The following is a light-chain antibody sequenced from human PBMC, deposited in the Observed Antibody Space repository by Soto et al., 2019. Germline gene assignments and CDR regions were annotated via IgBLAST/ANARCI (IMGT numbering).Light chain of an antibody. J-gene: IGLJ2*01. CDR2: SSS. V-gene: IGLV1-44*01. Sequence: QSVVTQPPSASGTPGQRVTISCSGSASNIGSNPVNWYQHLPGTAPKLLIYSSSHRPSGVPDRFSGSKSGTSASLAISGLQSGDEADYYCAAWDVSLNVVLFGGGTKLTVL. CDR3: AAWDVSLNVVL. CDR1: ASNIGSNP.